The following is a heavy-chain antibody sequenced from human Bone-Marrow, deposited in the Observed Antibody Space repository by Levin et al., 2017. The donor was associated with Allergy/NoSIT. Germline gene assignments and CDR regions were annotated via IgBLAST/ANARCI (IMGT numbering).Heavy chain of an antibody. CDR2: VSGSGSDT. CDR1: GFTFNNYA. D-gene: IGHD5-18*01. Sequence: QSGGSLRLSCVASGFTFNNYAMSWVRQPPGKGLEWVSAVSGSGSDTYYADSVKGRFTISRDNSKNTVHLQMTSLRVEDTAIYYCAKEITAIEDWGQGILVTVSS. V-gene: IGHV3-23*01. J-gene: IGHJ4*02. CDR3: AKEITAIED.